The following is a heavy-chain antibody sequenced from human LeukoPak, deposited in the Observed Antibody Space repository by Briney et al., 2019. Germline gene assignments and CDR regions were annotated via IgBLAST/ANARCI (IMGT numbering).Heavy chain of an antibody. CDR1: GFTFDDYA. D-gene: IGHD1-1*01. CDR3: ARESGTTDFDY. CDR2: ISCNSGTI. Sequence: GGSLRLSCAASGFTFDDYAMDWVRQAPGKGLEWVSGISCNSGTIGYADSVKGRFTISRDNAKNSLYLQMNSLRAEDTAVYYCARESGTTDFDYWGQGTLVTVSS. J-gene: IGHJ4*02. V-gene: IGHV3-9*01.